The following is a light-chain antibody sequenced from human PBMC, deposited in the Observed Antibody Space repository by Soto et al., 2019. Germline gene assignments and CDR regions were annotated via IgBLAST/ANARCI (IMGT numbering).Light chain of an antibody. Sequence: QSVLIQPASVSWPLGQSVTISSTGTTSYVGGYNYVSWYQQHPGKAPILMIYEVTSRPSGVSNRFSGSKSGNTASLTISGLQVEDEADYYCGSYTDSITYVSGTGTKVTVL. J-gene: IGLJ1*01. CDR1: TSYVGGYNY. CDR3: GSYTDSITYV. V-gene: IGLV2-14*01. CDR2: EVT.